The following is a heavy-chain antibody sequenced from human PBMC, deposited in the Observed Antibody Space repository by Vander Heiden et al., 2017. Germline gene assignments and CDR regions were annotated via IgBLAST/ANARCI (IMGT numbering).Heavy chain of an antibody. D-gene: IGHD3-22*01. V-gene: IGHV2-5*02. CDR1: GFLLSTSGVV. J-gene: IGHJ3*02. CDR2: IYWDDDK. CDR3: AHRREGYYYDSSGYPDAFDI. Sequence: QITLKESGPTLVKPTQTLTLPCTFSGFLLSTSGVVVGWIRQPPGKALEWLALIYWDDDKRYSPSLKSKLTITKDTSKNQVVLTMTNMDPVDTATYYWAHRREGYYYDSSGYPDAFDIWGQGTMVTVSS.